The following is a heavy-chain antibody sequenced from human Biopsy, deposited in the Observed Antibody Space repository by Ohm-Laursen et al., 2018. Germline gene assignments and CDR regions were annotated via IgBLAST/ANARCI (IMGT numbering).Heavy chain of an antibody. D-gene: IGHD5-24*01. CDR3: ARAGVGSDGTDSYYYGMDV. CDR2: ISLSGATT. Sequence: SVKVFCKPSGNTFATYHIHWVRQAPGQGLEWMGVISLSGATTSFSQKFQGRITMTRDTSTGTVYMDLNCLGSEDTAVYYCARAGVGSDGTDSYYYGMDVWGPGTTVTVSS. V-gene: IGHV1-46*01. CDR1: GNTFATYH. J-gene: IGHJ6*02.